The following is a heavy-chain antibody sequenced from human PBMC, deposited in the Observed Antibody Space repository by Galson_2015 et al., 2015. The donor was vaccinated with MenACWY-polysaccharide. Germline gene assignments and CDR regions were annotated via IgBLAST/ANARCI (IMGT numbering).Heavy chain of an antibody. CDR1: GFSLSTSGVG. V-gene: IGHV2-5*02. D-gene: IGHD2-21*01. Sequence: PALVKPTQTLTLTCSFSGFSLSTSGVGVGWIRQPPGQALEWLALIFWDDDKRHSPSLKSRLTITKDTSKNQVVLTMTNMDPVDTGTYYCARRGDAMGRLDYWGQGTLVTVSS. CDR2: IFWDDDK. J-gene: IGHJ4*02. CDR3: ARRGDAMGRLDY.